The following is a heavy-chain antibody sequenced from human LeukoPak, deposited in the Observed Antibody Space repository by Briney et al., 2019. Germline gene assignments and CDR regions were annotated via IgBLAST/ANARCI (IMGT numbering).Heavy chain of an antibody. V-gene: IGHV1-2*02. CDR1: GYTFTGYY. CDR3: ARGGGMDTAMEKTNDY. J-gene: IGHJ4*02. CDR2: INPNSGGT. Sequence: ASVKASCKASGYTFTGYYMHWVRQAPGQGLEWMGWINPNSGGTNYAQKFQGRVTMTRDTSISTAYMELSRLRSDDTAVYYCARGGGMDTAMEKTNDYWGQGTLVTVSS. D-gene: IGHD5-18*01.